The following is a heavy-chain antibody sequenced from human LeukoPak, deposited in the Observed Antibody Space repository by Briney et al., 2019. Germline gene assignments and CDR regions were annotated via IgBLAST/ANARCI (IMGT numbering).Heavy chain of an antibody. Sequence: PSETLSLTCTVSGGPISSFYWSWIRQPPGKGLEWIGYVSYTGSTSYNPSLESRVTISADTSKNQFSLKLTSVTAADTAVYYCARYTDCSSPSCYSDWFDPWGQGTLVTVST. V-gene: IGHV4-59*01. CDR3: ARYTDCSSPSCYSDWFDP. J-gene: IGHJ5*02. CDR2: VSYTGST. D-gene: IGHD2-2*02. CDR1: GGPISSFY.